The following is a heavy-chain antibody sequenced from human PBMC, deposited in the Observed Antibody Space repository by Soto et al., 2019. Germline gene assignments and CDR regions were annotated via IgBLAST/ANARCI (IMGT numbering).Heavy chain of an antibody. Sequence: SETLSLTCTVSGASISGFYWSWIRKSAGKGLEWIGRIYATGTTDYNPSLKSRVMMSVDTSKKQFSLELRSVTAADTAVYYCVRDGTKTLRDWFDPWGQGISVTVSS. CDR3: VRDGTKTLRDWFDP. CDR2: IYATGTT. D-gene: IGHD1-1*01. CDR1: GASISGFY. V-gene: IGHV4-4*07. J-gene: IGHJ5*02.